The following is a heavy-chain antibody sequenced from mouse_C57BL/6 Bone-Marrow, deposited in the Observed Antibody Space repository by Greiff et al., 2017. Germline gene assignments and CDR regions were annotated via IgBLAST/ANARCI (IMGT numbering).Heavy chain of an antibody. D-gene: IGHD2-3*01. V-gene: IGHV1-85*01. CDR1: GYTFTSYD. Sequence: VKLVESGPELVKPGASVKLSCKASGYTFTSYDINWVKQRPGQGLEWIGWIYPRDGSTKYNEKFKGKATLTVDTSSSTAYMELHSLTSEDSAVYFCARIYDGYYLAWFAYWGQGTLVTVSA. CDR3: ARIYDGYYLAWFAY. J-gene: IGHJ3*01. CDR2: IYPRDGST.